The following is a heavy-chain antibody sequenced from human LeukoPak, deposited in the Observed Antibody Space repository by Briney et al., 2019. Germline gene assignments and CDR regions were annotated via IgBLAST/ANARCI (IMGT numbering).Heavy chain of an antibody. CDR1: GFTFSSYA. CDR3: AKVRSRIAAAGTSVYYFDY. J-gene: IGHJ4*02. D-gene: IGHD6-13*01. V-gene: IGHV3-23*01. CDR2: ISGSGGST. Sequence: GGSLRLSCAASGFTFSSYAMSWVRQAPGKGLEWVSAISGSGGSTYYADSVKGRFTISRGNSKNTLYLQMNSLRAEDTAVYYCAKVRSRIAAAGTSVYYFDYWGQGTLVTVSS.